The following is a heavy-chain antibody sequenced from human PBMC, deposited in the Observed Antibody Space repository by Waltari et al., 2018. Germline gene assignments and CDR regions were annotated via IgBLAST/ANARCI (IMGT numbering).Heavy chain of an antibody. Sequence: QLQLQESAPGLVKPSETLSPTCTVSGGSICRSRSYWGWLRQPPGKGLEWIGSIYYSGSTYYNPSLKSRVTISVDTSKNQFSLKLSSVTAADTAVYYCARERNYYGSGSVDYWGQGTLVTVSS. D-gene: IGHD3-10*01. CDR3: ARERNYYGSGSVDY. J-gene: IGHJ4*02. CDR1: GGSICRSRSY. CDR2: IYYSGST. V-gene: IGHV4-39*07.